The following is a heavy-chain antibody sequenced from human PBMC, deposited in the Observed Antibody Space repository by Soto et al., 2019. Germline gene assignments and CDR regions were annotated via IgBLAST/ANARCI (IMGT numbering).Heavy chain of an antibody. CDR3: ATGRYCSGGSCTDV. J-gene: IGHJ6*02. V-gene: IGHV4-34*01. CDR1: GGAFSGYY. CDR2: INHSGST. D-gene: IGHD2-15*01. Sequence: TETLSLTCAVYGGAFSGYYWSWIRQPPGKGLEWIGEINHSGSTNYNPSLKSRVTISVDTSKNHFSLKLSSVNAAETDVYYCATGRYCSGGSCTDVCRQGTTV.